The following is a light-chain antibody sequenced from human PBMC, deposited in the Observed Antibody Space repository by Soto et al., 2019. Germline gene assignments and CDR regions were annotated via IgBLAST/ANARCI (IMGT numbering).Light chain of an antibody. Sequence: EIVVTQSSAILSVSPGETATLSCRASQNLNSDLAWYQQKPGQAPRLLIYCASTRATGIPARFSGSGSGTEFTLTIDSLQYEDSAAYYCQQYKDWPLTFGGGNKVEIK. CDR1: QNLNSD. V-gene: IGKV3-15*01. CDR2: CAS. J-gene: IGKJ4*01. CDR3: QQYKDWPLT.